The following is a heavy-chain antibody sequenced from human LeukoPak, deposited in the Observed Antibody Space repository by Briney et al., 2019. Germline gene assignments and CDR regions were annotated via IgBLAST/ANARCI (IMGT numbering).Heavy chain of an antibody. Sequence: ASETLSLICAVYGGSFSDYYWNWIRQSPGKGLEWIGEINHSGSTRYNPSLTGRVTISVDTSKNQFSLKLSSVTAADTAVYYCARTDNSGYYIDYCGQGILVTVSS. CDR2: INHSGST. CDR3: ARTDNSGYYIDY. V-gene: IGHV4-34*01. CDR1: GGSFSDYY. D-gene: IGHD3-22*01. J-gene: IGHJ4*01.